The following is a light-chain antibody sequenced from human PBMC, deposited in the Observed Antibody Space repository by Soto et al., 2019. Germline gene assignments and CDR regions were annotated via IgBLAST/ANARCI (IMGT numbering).Light chain of an antibody. V-gene: IGLV2-14*01. CDR2: EVS. J-gene: IGLJ1*01. CDR3: CSFAGTGTQYV. CDR1: SSDVGGYNY. Sequence: QSALTQPASVSGSPGQSITISCTGTSSDVGGYNYVSWYQQHPGKAPKLMLYEVSNRPSGVSNRFSGSRSGNTASLTISGLQAEDEADYYCCSFAGTGTQYVFGTGTKLTVL.